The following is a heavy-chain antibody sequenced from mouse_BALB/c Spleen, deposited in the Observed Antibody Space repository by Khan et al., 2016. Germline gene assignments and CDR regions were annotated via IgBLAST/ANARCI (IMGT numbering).Heavy chain of an antibody. Sequence: QVQLKESGAELARPGASVKLSCKASGYTFTSYWMQWVKQRPGQGPEWIGAIYPGDGDTRYTQKFKGKATLTADKSSSTAYMQLSSLASEDSAVYYCASYYGSSYDYFDYWGQGTTLTVSS. D-gene: IGHD1-1*01. CDR3: ASYYGSSYDYFDY. V-gene: IGHV1-87*01. CDR1: GYTFTSYW. CDR2: IYPGDGDT. J-gene: IGHJ2*01.